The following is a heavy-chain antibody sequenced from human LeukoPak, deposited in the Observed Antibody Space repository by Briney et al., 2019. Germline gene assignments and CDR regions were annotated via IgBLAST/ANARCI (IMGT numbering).Heavy chain of an antibody. Sequence: KTSETLSLTCTVSGGSISSSSYYWGWIRQPPGKGLEWIGSIYYSGSTYYNPSLKSRVTISVDTSKNQFSLKLSSVTAADTAVYYCARPVVRLQGGYFDYWGQGTLVTVSS. CDR2: IYYSGST. CDR3: ARPVVRLQGGYFDY. V-gene: IGHV4-39*01. CDR1: GGSISSSSYY. D-gene: IGHD4-11*01. J-gene: IGHJ4*02.